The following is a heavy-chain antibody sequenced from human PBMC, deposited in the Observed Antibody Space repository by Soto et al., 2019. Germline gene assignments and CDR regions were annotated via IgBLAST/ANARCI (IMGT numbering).Heavy chain of an antibody. CDR2: INAGNGNT. V-gene: IGHV1-3*01. J-gene: IGHJ6*02. Sequence: ASVKVSCKASGYTFTSYGISWVRQAPGQGLEWMGWINAGNGNTKYSQKFQGGVTITRDTSASTAYMELSSLRSEDTAVYYCASSYSNYALIDYYYYGMDVWGQGTTVTVSS. D-gene: IGHD4-4*01. CDR1: GYTFTSYG. CDR3: ASSYSNYALIDYYYYGMDV.